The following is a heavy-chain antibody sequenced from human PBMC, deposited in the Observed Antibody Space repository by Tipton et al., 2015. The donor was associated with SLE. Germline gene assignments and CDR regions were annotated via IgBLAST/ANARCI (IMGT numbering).Heavy chain of an antibody. V-gene: IGHV4-59*01. CDR1: GDSLTSEC. J-gene: IGHJ4*02. Sequence: QLVQSGPEVKPSETLSLTCKVSGDSLTSECWGWIRRTPAKGLEWIGYIYHSGRNNYNPSLKSRVSMSVDKTENQFSLKLDSMAAAEPGVCYCARVLTRCGRFAYWGQGTVVFLSS. CDR2: IYHSGRN. D-gene: IGHD4/OR15-4a*01. CDR3: ARVLTRCGRFAY.